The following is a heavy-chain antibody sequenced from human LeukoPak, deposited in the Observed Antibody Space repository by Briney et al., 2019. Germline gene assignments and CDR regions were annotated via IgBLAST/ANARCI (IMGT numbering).Heavy chain of an antibody. V-gene: IGHV3-53*01. CDR2: IYSDGSA. Sequence: GGSLRLSCAVSGLTVNINYMSWVRQAPGRGLEWVSIIYSDGSAHYADSVKGRFTLSRDTSKNTVYLQMSSLRAEDTAVYYCARDICSGANCFDYWGQGTLVTVSS. J-gene: IGHJ4*02. D-gene: IGHD2-15*01. CDR3: ARDICSGANCFDY. CDR1: GLTVNINY.